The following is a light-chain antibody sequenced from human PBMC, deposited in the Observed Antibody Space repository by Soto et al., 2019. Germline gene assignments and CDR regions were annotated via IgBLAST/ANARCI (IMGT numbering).Light chain of an antibody. V-gene: IGKV1-5*03. CDR3: LQHNSYPPT. CDR2: QAS. J-gene: IGKJ4*01. CDR1: QSIINW. Sequence: DIQMTQSPSTLSASVGDRVTITCRASQSIINWLAWYQQKPGKAPRFLIHQASVLETGVPSRFSGSGSETEFALTINSLQPDDFATYYCLQHNSYPPTFGGGTKVDIK.